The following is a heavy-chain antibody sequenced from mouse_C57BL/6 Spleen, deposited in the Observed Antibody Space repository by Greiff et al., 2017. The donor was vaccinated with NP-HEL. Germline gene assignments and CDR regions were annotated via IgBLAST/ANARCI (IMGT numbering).Heavy chain of an antibody. V-gene: IGHV1-66*01. CDR2: IYPGSGNT. CDR3: ARDYGSSYSAWFAY. Sequence: VQLQQSGPELVKPGASVKISCKASGYSFTSYYIHWVKQRPGQGLEWIGWIYPGSGNTKYNEKFKGKATLTADTSSSTAYMQLSSLTSEDSAVYYCARDYGSSYSAWFAYWGQGTLVTVSA. J-gene: IGHJ3*01. D-gene: IGHD1-1*01. CDR1: GYSFTSYY.